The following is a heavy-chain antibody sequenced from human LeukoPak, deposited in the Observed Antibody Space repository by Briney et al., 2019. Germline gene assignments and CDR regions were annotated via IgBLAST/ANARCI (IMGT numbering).Heavy chain of an antibody. J-gene: IGHJ4*02. CDR1: GFTFSSYS. V-gene: IGHV3-21*01. CDR2: ISSSSSYI. Sequence: GGSLRLSCAASGFTFSSYSMNWVRQAPGKGLEWVSSISSSSSYIYYADSVKGRFTISRDNAKNSPYLQMNSLRAEDTAVYYCARDLTAGGTPRLGYWGQGTLVTVSS. D-gene: IGHD2-15*01. CDR3: ARDLTAGGTPRLGY.